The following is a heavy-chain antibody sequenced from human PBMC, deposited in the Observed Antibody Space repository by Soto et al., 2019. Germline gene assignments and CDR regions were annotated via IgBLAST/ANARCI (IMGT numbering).Heavy chain of an antibody. D-gene: IGHD3-22*01. J-gene: IGHJ6*02. CDR3: ARDALWGDSSGYYPPPYYYGMDV. CDR1: GYTFTSYY. Sequence: GASVKVSCKASGYTFTSYYMHWVRQAPGQGLDWMGIINPSGGSTSYAQKFQGRVTMTRDTSISTAYMELSRLRPDDTAVYYCARDALWGDSSGYYPPPYYYGMDVWGQGTTVTVSS. V-gene: IGHV1-46*01. CDR2: INPSGGST.